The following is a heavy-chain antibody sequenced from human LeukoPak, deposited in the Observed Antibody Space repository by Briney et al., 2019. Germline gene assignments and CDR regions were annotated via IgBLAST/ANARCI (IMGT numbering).Heavy chain of an antibody. CDR1: GFTFSDYW. CDR2: IKQDGSQR. CDR3: ARRGGISSRRSPIDY. D-gene: IGHD6-6*01. J-gene: IGHJ4*02. V-gene: IGHV3-7*01. Sequence: GGSLRLSCTASGFTFSDYWMTWVRQAPGKGPEWVANIKQDGSQRYYVDSVRGRFTISRDNAKSSLFLQMNGLRAEDTAVYYCARRGGISSRRSPIDYWGQGTLVTVSS.